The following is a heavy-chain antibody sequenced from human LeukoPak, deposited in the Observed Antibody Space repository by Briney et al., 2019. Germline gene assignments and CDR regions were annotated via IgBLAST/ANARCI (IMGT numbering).Heavy chain of an antibody. J-gene: IGHJ5*01. V-gene: IGHV6-1*01. CDR2: TYYRSKWLN. CDR1: GDTVSSTSGA. CDR3: ARERIDSFDS. Sequence: SQTLSLTCAISGDTVSSTSGAWNWIRQSPSRGLEWLGRTYYRSKWLNDYAVSVKSRVTFNPDTSKNQVSLQLNSVIPEDTAVYYCARERIDSFDSWGQGTLVTVSS. D-gene: IGHD3-16*02.